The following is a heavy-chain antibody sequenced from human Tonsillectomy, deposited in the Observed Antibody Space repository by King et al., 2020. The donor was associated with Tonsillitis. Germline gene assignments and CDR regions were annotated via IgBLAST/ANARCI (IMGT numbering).Heavy chain of an antibody. CDR1: GFTFSSYA. CDR2: ISYDGSNK. CDR3: AREGITGTTGGIYYYYGMDV. J-gene: IGHJ6*02. Sequence: VQLVESGGGVVQPGRSLRLSCAASGFTFSSYAMHWVRQAPGKGLEWVAVISYDGSNKYYADSVKGRFTISRDNSKNTLYLQMNSLRAGDTAVYYCAREGITGTTGGIYYYYGMDVWGQGTTVTVSS. D-gene: IGHD1-7*01. V-gene: IGHV3-30-3*01.